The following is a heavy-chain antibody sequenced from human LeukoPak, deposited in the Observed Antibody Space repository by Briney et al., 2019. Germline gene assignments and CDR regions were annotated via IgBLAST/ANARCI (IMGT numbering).Heavy chain of an antibody. CDR3: AREYNYYDSSGWDAFEI. CDR2: VSKSGST. J-gene: IGHJ3*02. V-gene: IGHV4-59*11. Sequence: SETLSLTCTVSGGSITSHFWTWIRQAPGKGLEWVGYVSKSGSTNYNPSLTGRVTISVDTSKNQFSLKLSSVTAADTAVYYCAREYNYYDSSGWDAFEIWGQGTMVTVSS. CDR1: GGSITSHF. D-gene: IGHD3-22*01.